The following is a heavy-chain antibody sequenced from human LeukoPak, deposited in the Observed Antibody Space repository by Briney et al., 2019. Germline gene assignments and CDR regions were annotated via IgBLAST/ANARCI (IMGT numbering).Heavy chain of an antibody. CDR1: GGTFSSYA. J-gene: IGHJ3*02. Sequence: ASAKVSCKASGGTFSSYAISWVRQAPGQGLEWMGGIIPIFGTANYAQKFQGRVTITADESTGTAYMELSSLRSEDTAVYYCADAGGYCSSTSCFGREVEAFDIWGQGTMVTVSS. V-gene: IGHV1-69*01. CDR2: IIPIFGTA. D-gene: IGHD2-2*01. CDR3: ADAGGYCSSTSCFGREVEAFDI.